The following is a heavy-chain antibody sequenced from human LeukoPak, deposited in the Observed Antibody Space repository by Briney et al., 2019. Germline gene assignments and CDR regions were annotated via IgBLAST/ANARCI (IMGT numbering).Heavy chain of an antibody. CDR1: GFTFSKYA. CDR2: ITSNGGST. Sequence: GGSLRLSCSASGFTFSKYAMYWGRQAPGKGLEYVSAITSNGGSTYYADSVKGRLTISRDNSKNTLYLQMSSLRAEDTAVYYCVTRYSSGWYDYWGQGTLVTVSS. J-gene: IGHJ4*02. CDR3: VTRYSSGWYDY. D-gene: IGHD6-19*01. V-gene: IGHV3-64D*09.